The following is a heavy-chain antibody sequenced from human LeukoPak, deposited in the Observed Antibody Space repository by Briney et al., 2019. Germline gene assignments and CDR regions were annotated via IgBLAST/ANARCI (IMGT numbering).Heavy chain of an antibody. J-gene: IGHJ3*02. V-gene: IGHV3-48*03. CDR2: ISNSGSTI. CDR3: GAARQYVGAFDI. D-gene: IGHD3-16*01. Sequence: PGGSLRLSCAASGFTFSSYEMNWVRQAPGKGLEWTSYISNSGSTIKYADSVRGRFTISRDNAKKSLYLQMNSLRAEDTGVYYCGAARQYVGAFDIWGQGTLVTVSS. CDR1: GFTFSSYE.